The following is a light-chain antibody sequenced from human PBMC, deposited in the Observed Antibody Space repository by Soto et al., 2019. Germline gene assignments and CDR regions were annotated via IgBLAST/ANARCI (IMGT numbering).Light chain of an antibody. CDR1: SSDVGDYNY. CDR2: EVS. CDR3: SSYAGSNNFV. V-gene: IGLV2-8*01. J-gene: IGLJ2*01. Sequence: QSALTQPPSASGSPGQSVTISCTGTSSDVGDYNYVSLYQQHPGKAPKLMIYEVSKRPSGVPDRFSGSKSGNTASLTVSGLQAEDEADYYCSSYAGSNNFVFGGGTKLTVL.